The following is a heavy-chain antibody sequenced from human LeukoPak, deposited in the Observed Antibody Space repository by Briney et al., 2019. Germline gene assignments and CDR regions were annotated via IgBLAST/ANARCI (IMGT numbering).Heavy chain of an antibody. CDR1: GYTFTSYG. CDR2: ISAYNGNT. Sequence: ASVKVSCKASGYTFTSYGISWVRQAPGQGLEWMGWISAYNGNTNYAQKFQGRVTITRNTSISTAYMELSSLRSEDTAVYYCARVPYSSGWYVRGYWFDPWGQGTLVTVSS. CDR3: ARVPYSSGWYVRGYWFDP. D-gene: IGHD6-19*01. J-gene: IGHJ5*02. V-gene: IGHV1-18*01.